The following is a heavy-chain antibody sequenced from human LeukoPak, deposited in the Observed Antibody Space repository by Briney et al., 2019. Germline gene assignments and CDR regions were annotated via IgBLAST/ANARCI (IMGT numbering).Heavy chain of an antibody. CDR1: GGSISSSSYY. D-gene: IGHD4-17*01. V-gene: IGHV4-39*07. CDR2: IYYSGST. Sequence: SQTLSLTCTVSGGSISSSSYYWGWIRQPPGKGLEWIGSIYYSGSTYYNPSLKSRVTISVDTSKNQFSLKLSSVTAADTAVYYCARVDYGDYHFDYWGQGTLVTVSS. CDR3: ARVDYGDYHFDY. J-gene: IGHJ4*02.